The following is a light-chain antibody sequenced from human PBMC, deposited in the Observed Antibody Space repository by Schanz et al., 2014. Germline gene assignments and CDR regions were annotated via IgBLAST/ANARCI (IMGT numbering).Light chain of an antibody. V-gene: IGLV1-40*01. J-gene: IGLJ3*02. CDR1: SSNIGSNY. CDR2: GNS. CDR3: QSYDRSLSGFWV. Sequence: QSVLTQPPSVSAAPGQKVTTSCSGSSSNIGSNYVYWYQHLPGTAPKLLIYGNSNRPSGVPDRFSGSKSGTSASLAITGLQAEDEADYYCQSYDRSLSGFWVFGGGTKVTVL.